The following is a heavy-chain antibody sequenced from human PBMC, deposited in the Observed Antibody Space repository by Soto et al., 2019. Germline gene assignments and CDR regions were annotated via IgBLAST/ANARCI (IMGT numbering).Heavy chain of an antibody. Sequence: GGSLRLSCAASGFTFSSYWMSWVRQAPGKGLEWVANIKQDGSGKYYVDSVKGRFTISRDNAKNSLYLQMNSLRAEDTAVYYCARIWFSSPGSFDIWGQGTMVTVSS. V-gene: IGHV3-7*01. J-gene: IGHJ3*02. CDR1: GFTFSSYW. CDR2: IKQDGSGK. CDR3: ARIWFSSPGSFDI. D-gene: IGHD3-10*01.